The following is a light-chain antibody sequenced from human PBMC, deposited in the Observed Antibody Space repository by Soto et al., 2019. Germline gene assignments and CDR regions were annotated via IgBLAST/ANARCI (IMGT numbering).Light chain of an antibody. V-gene: IGKV3-15*01. CDR3: LQYNNWPRT. Sequence: EIVMTQSPATRSVSPGERATLSCRASQSVSSNLAWYQQKPGQAPRLLIYGASTRATGIPARFSGSGSGTEFTLTISSLQSEDFAVYYCLQYNNWPRTFGQGTKVEIK. CDR1: QSVSSN. CDR2: GAS. J-gene: IGKJ1*01.